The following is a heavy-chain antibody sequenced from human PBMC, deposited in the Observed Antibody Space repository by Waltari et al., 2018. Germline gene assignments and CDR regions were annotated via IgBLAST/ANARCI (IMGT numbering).Heavy chain of an antibody. Sequence: EVKLVESGGGLVHPGGSLRLSCAASGFSVSTTHMCWVRQAPGKGLEGVSTIVPAGSAYNADSVEGRFTISRDMSNNMLHLQMNNLRLDDSGTYYCATARDEDTAMVFFDNWGQGTLVSVSS. CDR2: IVPAGSA. J-gene: IGHJ4*02. D-gene: IGHD5-18*01. CDR1: GFSVSTTH. V-gene: IGHV3-66*02. CDR3: ATARDEDTAMVFFDN.